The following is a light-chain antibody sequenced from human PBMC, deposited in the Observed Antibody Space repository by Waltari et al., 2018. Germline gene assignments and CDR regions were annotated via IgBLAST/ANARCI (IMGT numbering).Light chain of an antibody. Sequence: DIVLTQSPALLSLSPGERASLSCRASQSVTTYLAWYQQKPGQAPRLLIYDTSNRATGIPARFSGSGFGTDFTLTISSLEPEDFAVYYCQQRRNWPLTFGGGTKVEIK. CDR2: DTS. CDR1: QSVTTY. J-gene: IGKJ4*01. CDR3: QQRRNWPLT. V-gene: IGKV3-11*01.